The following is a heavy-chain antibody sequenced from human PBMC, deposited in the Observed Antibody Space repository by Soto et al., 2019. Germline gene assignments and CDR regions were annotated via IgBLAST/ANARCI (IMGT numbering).Heavy chain of an antibody. Sequence: XLCLTAAMSRIXVSYSSDACNWIRPSPSRGLEGLGRTYYRSKWYNDYPVSVKSRITIKPDTSQNQFCLQLNYVTTEDTSVYYCARDRIIAVAGYFDYWGQGTLGPVSS. CDR3: ARDRIIAVAGYFDY. J-gene: IGHJ4*02. V-gene: IGHV6-1*01. CDR1: RIXVSYSSDA. D-gene: IGHD6-19*01. CDR2: TYYRSKWYN.